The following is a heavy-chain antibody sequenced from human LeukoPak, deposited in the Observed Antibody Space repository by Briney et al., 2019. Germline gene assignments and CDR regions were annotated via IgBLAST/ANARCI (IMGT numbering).Heavy chain of an antibody. CDR1: GGSTSNYY. CDR3: ARHFLRGGFDS. CDR2: IFQSGDA. V-gene: IGHV4-59*08. J-gene: IGHJ4*02. Sequence: SETLSLTCTASGGSTSNYYWSWIRQPPGKGLEWITYIFQSGDARYNPSLKSRVTIALDTSKNQFSLTLSSVTAADTAVYYCARHFLRGGFDSWGQGVLIPVSS. D-gene: IGHD5-12*01.